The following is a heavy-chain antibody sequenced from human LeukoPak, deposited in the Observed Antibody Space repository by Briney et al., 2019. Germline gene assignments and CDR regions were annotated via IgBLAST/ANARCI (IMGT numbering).Heavy chain of an antibody. CDR3: ARDLEGTWIQLWPLQGASDM. D-gene: IGHD5-18*01. V-gene: IGHV1-2*02. CDR1: GYTFTGYY. CDR2: INPNSGGT. Sequence: ASVKVSCKASGYTFTGYYIHWVRQAPGQGLEWMGWINPNSGGTNYAQKFQGRVTMTRDTSISTAYMELSRLRSDDTAVYYCARDLEGTWIQLWPLQGASDMWGQGTMVTVSS. J-gene: IGHJ3*02.